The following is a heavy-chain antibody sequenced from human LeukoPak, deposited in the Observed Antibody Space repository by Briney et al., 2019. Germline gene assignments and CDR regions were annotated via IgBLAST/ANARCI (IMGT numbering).Heavy chain of an antibody. CDR3: ATEGNFGWSPGFDY. Sequence: ASVKVSCKVSGYTLTELSMHWVRQAPGKGLEWMGGFDPEDGETIYAQKFQGRVTMTEDTSTDTAYMELSSLRSEDTAVYYCATEGNFGWSPGFDYWGQGTLVTVSS. V-gene: IGHV1-24*01. CDR2: FDPEDGET. J-gene: IGHJ4*02. CDR1: GYTLTELS. D-gene: IGHD3-9*01.